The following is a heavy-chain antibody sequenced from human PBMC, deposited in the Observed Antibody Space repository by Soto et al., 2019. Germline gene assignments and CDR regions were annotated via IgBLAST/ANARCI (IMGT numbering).Heavy chain of an antibody. CDR2: LIPIYDAP. CDR3: ARVREPHLDHYGLDV. CDR1: GFIFNVYG. Sequence: SVKVSCKTSGFIFNVYGIHWVRQVPGQGLEWVGGLIPIYDAPYYAQKFQGRVTISADKSTTTVHLELSSLQSDDTAVYFCARVREPHLDHYGLDVWGQGTTVTVSS. V-gene: IGHV1-69*06. D-gene: IGHD1-1*01. J-gene: IGHJ6*02.